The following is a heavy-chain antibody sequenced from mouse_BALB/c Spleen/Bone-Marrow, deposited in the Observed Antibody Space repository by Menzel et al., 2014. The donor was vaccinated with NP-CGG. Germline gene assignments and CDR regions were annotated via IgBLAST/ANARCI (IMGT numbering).Heavy chain of an antibody. V-gene: IGHV5-6-3*01. Sequence: EVQLVESGGGLVQPGGSLKLSCAASGFTFSNYGMSWVRQTPDKRLELVATINGNGGSTYYPDSVKGRFTISRDTAKNTLYLQMSSLKSEETAMYYCVRGNYGNYVDYFGFWGQGTTLTVSS. CDR1: GFTFSNYG. CDR3: VRGNYGNYVDYFGF. D-gene: IGHD2-1*01. J-gene: IGHJ2*01. CDR2: INGNGGST.